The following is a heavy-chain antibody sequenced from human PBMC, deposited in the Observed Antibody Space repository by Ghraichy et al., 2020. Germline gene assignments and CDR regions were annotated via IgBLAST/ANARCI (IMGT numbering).Heavy chain of an antibody. D-gene: IGHD2-15*01. CDR3: ARSSSAAFDI. Sequence: GGSLRLSCAASGFTFSNYWMSWVRQAPGKGLEWVANIKQDGSEKYYVDSVKGRFTISRDNARNSLYLQMNSLRAEDTALYYCARSSSAAFDIWGQGTMVTVSS. CDR1: GFTFSNYW. CDR2: IKQDGSEK. J-gene: IGHJ3*02. V-gene: IGHV3-7*03.